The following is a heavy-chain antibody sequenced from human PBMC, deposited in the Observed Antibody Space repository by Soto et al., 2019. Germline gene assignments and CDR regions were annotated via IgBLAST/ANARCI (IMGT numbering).Heavy chain of an antibody. CDR2: ISTKDGST. CDR3: GRVRPVWQVYYFAF. V-gene: IGHV1-18*01. J-gene: IGHJ4*02. CDR1: GYTFIANG. D-gene: IGHD2-8*01. Sequence: QVQLVQSGGEVKKPGASVKVSCKASGYTFIANGIAWVREAPGQGLEWMGWISTKDGSTNDAQTFQGTGKMTTGTPRRTGYVELGSRIPDDPAVYYWGRVRPVWQVYYFAFWGQVTLVTVSS.